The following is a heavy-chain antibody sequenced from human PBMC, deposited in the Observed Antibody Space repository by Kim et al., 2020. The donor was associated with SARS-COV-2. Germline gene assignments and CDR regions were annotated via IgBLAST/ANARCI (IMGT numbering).Heavy chain of an antibody. V-gene: IGHV4-59*01. D-gene: IGHD3-10*01. J-gene: IGHJ5*02. Sequence: PCRKSRVTKSVDTSKNQFSLKLRAVTAADTAVYYCAAYYYGSGSHNWFDPWGQGTLVTVSS. CDR3: AAYYYGSGSHNWFDP.